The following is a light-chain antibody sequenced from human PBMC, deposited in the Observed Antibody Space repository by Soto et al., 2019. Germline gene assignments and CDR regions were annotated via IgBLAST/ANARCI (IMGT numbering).Light chain of an antibody. V-gene: IGLV2-14*01. Sequence: QSVLAQPSSVAWVPVPVVPLSFTGNRSDVGGYNYVSWYQQYPGKAPKLMIHGVSNRPSGVCNRFSGSKSGNTASLTISGLQAEDEADYYCSSYAGSSYVFGTGTKVTVL. CDR3: SSYAGSSYV. J-gene: IGLJ1*01. CDR1: RSDVGGYNY. CDR2: GVS.